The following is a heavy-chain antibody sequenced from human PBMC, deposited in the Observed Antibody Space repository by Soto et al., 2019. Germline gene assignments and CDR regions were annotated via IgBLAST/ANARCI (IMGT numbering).Heavy chain of an antibody. CDR2: IYYSGST. J-gene: IGHJ6*03. V-gene: IGHV4-59*01. D-gene: IGHD2-15*01. CDR1: GGSISGYY. CDR3: ATGAFGCSGGSCYSRHYYYYYYMDV. Sequence: SETLSLTCTVSGGSISGYYWSWIRQPPGKGLEWIGYIYYSGSTNYNPSLKSRVTISVDTSKNQFSLKLSSVTAADTAVYYCATGAFGCSGGSCYSRHYYYYYYMDVWGKGTTVTVSS.